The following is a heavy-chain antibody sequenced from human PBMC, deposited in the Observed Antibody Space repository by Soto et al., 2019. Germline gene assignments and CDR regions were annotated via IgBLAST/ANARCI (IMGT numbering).Heavy chain of an antibody. CDR1: GFSLSTSGVG. Sequence: QITLKESGPTLVKPTQTLTLTCTFSGFSLSTSGVGVGWIRQPPGKALEWLPLIYWDDDKRYSPSLKSRLTSTQDTSKNQVVLTMTNMDPVDTATYYCAHSSTYMYDFWSGRRANWFDPWGQGILVTVSS. V-gene: IGHV2-5*02. J-gene: IGHJ5*02. CDR3: AHSSTYMYDFWSGRRANWFDP. D-gene: IGHD3-3*01. CDR2: IYWDDDK.